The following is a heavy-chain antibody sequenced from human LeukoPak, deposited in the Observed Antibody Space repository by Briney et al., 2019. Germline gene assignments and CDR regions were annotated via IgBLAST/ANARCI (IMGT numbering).Heavy chain of an antibody. CDR2: IKQDGSEK. Sequence: PGGSLRLSCAASGFTFSSYWMSWVRQAPGRGLEWVANIKQDGSEKYYADSVKGRFTISRDNAKNSLYLQMNSLRAEDTAVYYCARVKTSWTIDASDIWGQGTMVTVSS. CDR1: GFTFSSYW. V-gene: IGHV3-7*01. J-gene: IGHJ3*02. D-gene: IGHD2-2*01. CDR3: ARVKTSWTIDASDI.